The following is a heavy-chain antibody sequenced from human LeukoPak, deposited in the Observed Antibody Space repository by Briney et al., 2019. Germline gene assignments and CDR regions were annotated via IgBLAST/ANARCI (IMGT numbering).Heavy chain of an antibody. Sequence: PGGSLRLSCAASGFTFSSYAIHWVRQAPGKGLEWVAVISYDGSNKYYADSVKGRFTISRDNSKNTLYLQINSQRGEDTAVYYCARDRSQRAYSYGPDGEWGQGTLVTVSS. V-gene: IGHV3-30*01. D-gene: IGHD5-18*01. CDR3: ARDRSQRAYSYGPDGE. CDR2: ISYDGSNK. J-gene: IGHJ4*02. CDR1: GFTFSSYA.